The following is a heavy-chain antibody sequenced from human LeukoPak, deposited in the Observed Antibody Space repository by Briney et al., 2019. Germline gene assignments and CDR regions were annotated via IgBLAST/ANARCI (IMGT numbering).Heavy chain of an antibody. V-gene: IGHV3-21*01. Sequence: GGSLRLSCAASGFTFSSYSMNWVRQAPGKGLEWVSSISSSSSYIYYADSVKGRFTISRDNAKNSLYLQMNSLRAEDTAVYYCAGDPYNWNYGAAGGFDYWGQGTLVTVSS. CDR2: ISSSSSYI. D-gene: IGHD1-7*01. CDR3: AGDPYNWNYGAAGGFDY. J-gene: IGHJ4*02. CDR1: GFTFSSYS.